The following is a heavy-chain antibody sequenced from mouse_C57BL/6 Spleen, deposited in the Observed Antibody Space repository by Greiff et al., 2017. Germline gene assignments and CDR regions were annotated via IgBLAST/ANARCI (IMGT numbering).Heavy chain of an antibody. J-gene: IGHJ2*01. Sequence: QVQLQQPGAELVKPGASVKMSCKASGYTFTSYWITWVKQRPGLGLEWIGDIYPGSGSTNYNEKFKSKATLTVDTSSSTAYMQLSSLTSEDSAVYYCARSFDYDRGLDYWGQGTTLTVSS. CDR3: ARSFDYDRGLDY. V-gene: IGHV1-55*01. CDR2: IYPGSGST. CDR1: GYTFTSYW. D-gene: IGHD2-4*01.